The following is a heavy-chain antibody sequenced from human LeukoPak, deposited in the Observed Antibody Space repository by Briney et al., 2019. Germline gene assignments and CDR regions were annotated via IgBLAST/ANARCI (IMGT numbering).Heavy chain of an antibody. CDR3: AAPYTEETYYYYYGMDV. V-gene: IGHV3-30*03. D-gene: IGHD5-18*01. Sequence: PGRSLRLSCAASGFTFSSYGMHWVRQAPGKGLEWVAVISYDGSNKYYADSVKGRFTISRDNSKNTLCLQMNSLRAEDTAVYYCAAPYTEETYYYYYGMDVWGQGTTVTVSS. CDR1: GFTFSSYG. CDR2: ISYDGSNK. J-gene: IGHJ6*02.